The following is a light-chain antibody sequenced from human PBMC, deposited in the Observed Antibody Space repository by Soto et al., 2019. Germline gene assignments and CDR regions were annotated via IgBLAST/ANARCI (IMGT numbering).Light chain of an antibody. CDR2: DAS. CDR1: QSVSSY. CDR3: QQRSNWPG. J-gene: IGKJ4*02. Sequence: EIVLTQSPATLSLSPGERATLSCRASQSVSSYLAWYQQKPGQAPRLLIYDASNRATGIPARFSGSGSGTAFTLAISSLEPEVVAVYYCQQRSNWPGFGGGAKVEIK. V-gene: IGKV3-11*01.